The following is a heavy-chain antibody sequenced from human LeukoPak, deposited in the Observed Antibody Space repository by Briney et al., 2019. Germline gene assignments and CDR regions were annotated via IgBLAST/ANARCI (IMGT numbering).Heavy chain of an antibody. D-gene: IGHD6-19*01. V-gene: IGHV3-74*01. J-gene: IGHJ4*02. CDR3: ARRDIAVTGKNYFDY. CDR1: GFTFSSYW. CDR2: INSDGSTT. Sequence: GGSLRLSCAASGFTFSSYWMHWVRQAPGKGLVWVSRINSDGSTTNYADSVRGRFTISRDNAKNTLFLQMNSLRAEDTAVYYCARRDIAVTGKNYFDYWGQGTLVTVSS.